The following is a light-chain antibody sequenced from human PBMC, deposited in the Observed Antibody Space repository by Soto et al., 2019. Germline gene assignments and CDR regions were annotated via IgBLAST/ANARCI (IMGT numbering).Light chain of an antibody. CDR3: QHYNSYSEA. J-gene: IGKJ1*01. CDR1: QTISSW. Sequence: DIQMTQSPSTLSGSVGDRVTITCRARQTISSWLAWYQQKPGKAPKLLIYKASTLKSGVPPRFSGSGSGTEFTLTISSLQPDDFATYYCQHYNSYSEAFGQGTKVELK. CDR2: KAS. V-gene: IGKV1-5*03.